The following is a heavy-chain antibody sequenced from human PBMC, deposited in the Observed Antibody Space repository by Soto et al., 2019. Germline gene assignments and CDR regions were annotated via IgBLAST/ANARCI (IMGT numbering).Heavy chain of an antibody. J-gene: IGHJ4*02. V-gene: IGHV3-30*18. Sequence: QVQLVESGGGVVQPGRSLRLSCAASGFTFSSYGMHWVRQAPGKGLEWVAVISYDGSNKYYADSVKGRFTISRDNSKNTLYQQMNSLRAEDTAVYYCAKERDVVVVAAPFDYWGQGTLVTVSS. CDR2: ISYDGSNK. D-gene: IGHD2-15*01. CDR1: GFTFSSYG. CDR3: AKERDVVVVAAPFDY.